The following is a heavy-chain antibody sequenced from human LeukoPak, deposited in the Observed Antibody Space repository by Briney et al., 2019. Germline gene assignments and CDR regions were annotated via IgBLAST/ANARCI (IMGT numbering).Heavy chain of an antibody. Sequence: GGSLRLSCAASGFTFSSYWMSWVRQAPGKGLECVANMKEDGSEEDYVDSVKGRFSISRDNAKNSLYLQMNSLRAEDTAVYYCARDWLAGNPYHAFDLWGKGTMVTVSS. J-gene: IGHJ3*01. CDR3: ARDWLAGNPYHAFDL. V-gene: IGHV3-7*01. CDR1: GFTFSSYW. D-gene: IGHD3-22*01. CDR2: MKEDGSEE.